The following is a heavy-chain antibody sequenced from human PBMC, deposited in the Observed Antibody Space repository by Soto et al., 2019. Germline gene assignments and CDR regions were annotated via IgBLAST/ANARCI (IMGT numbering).Heavy chain of an antibody. J-gene: IGHJ4*02. Sequence: PSETLSLTCTVSGGSISSYYWSWIRQPPGKGLEWIGYIYYSGSTNYNPSLKSRVTISVDTSKNQFSLKLSSVTAADTAVYYCARHLTSYYYDSSGSYYFDYWGQGTLVTVSS. CDR3: ARHLTSYYYDSSGSYYFDY. V-gene: IGHV4-59*08. CDR1: GGSISSYY. CDR2: IYYSGST. D-gene: IGHD3-22*01.